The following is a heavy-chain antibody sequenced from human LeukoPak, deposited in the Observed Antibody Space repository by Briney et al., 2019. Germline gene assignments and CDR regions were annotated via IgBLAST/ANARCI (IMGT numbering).Heavy chain of an antibody. D-gene: IGHD3-22*01. J-gene: IGHJ4*02. Sequence: KTGGSLRLSCAASGFTFSDYYMSWIRQAPGKGLEWVSYISSSGSTIYYADSVKGRFTISRDNAKTSLYLQMNSLRAEDTAVYYCAKSPRGDYYDSSGQWDYWGQGTLVTVSS. CDR1: GFTFSDYY. V-gene: IGHV3-11*01. CDR2: ISSSGSTI. CDR3: AKSPRGDYYDSSGQWDY.